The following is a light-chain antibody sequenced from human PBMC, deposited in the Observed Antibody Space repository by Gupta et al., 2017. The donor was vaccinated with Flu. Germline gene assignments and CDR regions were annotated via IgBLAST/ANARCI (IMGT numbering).Light chain of an antibody. CDR3: QQFGSSPYT. J-gene: IGKJ2*01. V-gene: IGKV3-20*01. CDR1: QSVNNNY. CDR2: GAS. Sequence: DTLSLSPGERAPLSCRASQSVNNNYLAWHQQKLGQPPRLLIYGASTRATGIPDRFSGSGSGTDFTLIISRLEPEDFAVYFCQQFGSSPYTFGQGTKLEIK.